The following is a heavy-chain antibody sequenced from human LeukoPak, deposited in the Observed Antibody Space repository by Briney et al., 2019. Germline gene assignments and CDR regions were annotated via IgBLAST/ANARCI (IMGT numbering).Heavy chain of an antibody. V-gene: IGHV1-2*02. J-gene: IGHJ6*02. CDR1: GYTLRDYY. Sequence: ALVKVSCKASGYTLRDYYISWVRQAPGQGLEWLGWLNPHSGGTNYAQKFQGRVTLTSDTSTSTAYMELSLLTSDDTAIYYCARGLRIINGLDVWGQGTTVIVSS. CDR3: ARGLRIINGLDV. CDR2: LNPHSGGT. D-gene: IGHD2-15*01.